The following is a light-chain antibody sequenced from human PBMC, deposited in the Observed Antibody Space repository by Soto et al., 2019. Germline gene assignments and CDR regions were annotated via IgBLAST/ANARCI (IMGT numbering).Light chain of an antibody. CDR2: GAS. CDR1: QSVNSRY. CDR3: QQYGSTPRT. Sequence: EIVLTQSPGTLSLSPGERATLSCRASQSVNSRYLAWYQRKAGQAPRLLIYGASSRATGIPDRFSGSGPGTDFTLTISRLEPEDFAVYYCQQYGSTPRTCGQGTKVDIK. V-gene: IGKV3-20*01. J-gene: IGKJ1*01.